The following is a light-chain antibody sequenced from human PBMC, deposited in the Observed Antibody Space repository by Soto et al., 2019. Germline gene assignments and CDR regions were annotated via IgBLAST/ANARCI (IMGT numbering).Light chain of an antibody. CDR2: TAS. V-gene: IGKV1-39*01. Sequence: DIQMTQSPSSLSASVGARVTITCRASQSVSNYLNWFQHKPGRAPKLLIHTASTLRSGVPSRFSGSGSGTDFTLTISSLQREDFATYYCQQSYTTPYTFGQGTELEIK. CDR3: QQSYTTPYT. CDR1: QSVSNY. J-gene: IGKJ2*01.